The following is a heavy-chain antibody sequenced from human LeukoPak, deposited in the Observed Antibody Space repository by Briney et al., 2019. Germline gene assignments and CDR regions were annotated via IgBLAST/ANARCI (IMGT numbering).Heavy chain of an antibody. Sequence: SVKVSCKASGGTFSSYAISWVQQAPGQGLEWMGRIIPILGIANYAQKFQGRVTITADKPTSTAYMELSSLRSEDTAVYYCARGVAGLDYWGQGTLVTVSS. V-gene: IGHV1-69*04. D-gene: IGHD6-19*01. CDR3: ARGVAGLDY. CDR2: IIPILGIA. J-gene: IGHJ4*02. CDR1: GGTFSSYA.